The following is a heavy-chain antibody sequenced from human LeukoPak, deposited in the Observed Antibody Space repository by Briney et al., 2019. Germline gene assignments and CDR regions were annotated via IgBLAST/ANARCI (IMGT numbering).Heavy chain of an antibody. V-gene: IGHV4-59*01. D-gene: IGHD6-6*01. CDR1: GGSISSYY. J-gene: IGHJ6*03. Sequence: PSETLSLTCTVSGGSISSYYWSWIRQPPGKGLEWIGYIYYSGSTNYNPSLKSRVTISVDTSKNQFSLKLSSVTAADTAVYYCARVPPYSSSSYYYYYMDVWGKGTTVTVSS. CDR2: IYYSGST. CDR3: ARVPPYSSSSYYYYYMDV.